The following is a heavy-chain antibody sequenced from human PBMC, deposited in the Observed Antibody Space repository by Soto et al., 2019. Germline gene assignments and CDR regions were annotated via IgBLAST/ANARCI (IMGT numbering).Heavy chain of an antibody. V-gene: IGHV4-31*03. J-gene: IGHJ4*02. Sequence: SETLSLTCTVSGGSISSGGYYWSWIRQHPGKGLEWIGYIYYSGSTYYNPSLKSRVTISVDTSKNQFSLKLSSVTAADTAVYYCASGGRGYSLYWGQGTLVTVSS. CDR1: GGSISSGGYY. D-gene: IGHD5-18*01. CDR3: ASGGRGYSLY. CDR2: IYYSGST.